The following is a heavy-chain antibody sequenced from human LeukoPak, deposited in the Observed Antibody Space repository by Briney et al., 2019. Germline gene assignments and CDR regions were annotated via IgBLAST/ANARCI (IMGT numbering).Heavy chain of an antibody. D-gene: IGHD6-13*01. CDR3: ASKSAAGIFDY. CDR1: GGSISSYY. V-gene: IGHV4-59*01. J-gene: IGHJ4*02. Sequence: SENLSLTCTFSGGSISSYYWSWIRQPPGKGLEWIGYIYYSGSTKYNPSFKSRVTISVDTSKNQFSLKLSSVTAADTAVYYCASKSAAGIFDYWGQGTLVTVSS. CDR2: IYYSGST.